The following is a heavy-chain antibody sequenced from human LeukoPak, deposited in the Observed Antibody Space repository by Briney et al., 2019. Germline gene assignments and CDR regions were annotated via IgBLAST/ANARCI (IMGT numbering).Heavy chain of an antibody. D-gene: IGHD3-10*01. CDR3: ASITMVSGDY. V-gene: IGHV3-21*01. Sequence: GGSLRLSCAASGFTFSCYSMNWVRQAPGKGLEWVSSISSSSSYIYYADSVKGRFTTSRDNDKNSLYLQMNSLRAEDTAVYYCASITMVSGDYWGQGTLVTVSS. J-gene: IGHJ4*02. CDR1: GFTFSCYS. CDR2: ISSSSSYI.